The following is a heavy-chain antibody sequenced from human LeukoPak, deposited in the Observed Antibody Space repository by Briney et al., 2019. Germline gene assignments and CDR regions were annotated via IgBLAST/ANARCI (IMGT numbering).Heavy chain of an antibody. V-gene: IGHV3-23*01. Sequence: PGGSLRLSXAASGFTFSSYAMSWVRQAPGKGMEWISIISGSGGSTYYADSVKGRFTVSRDNSKNTPYLQMSSLRAEDTAVYYCAKDSPRTKNPGTVSGPWGQGTLVTVSS. J-gene: IGHJ5*02. CDR2: ISGSGGST. D-gene: IGHD6-19*01. CDR1: GFTFSSYA. CDR3: AKDSPRTKNPGTVSGP.